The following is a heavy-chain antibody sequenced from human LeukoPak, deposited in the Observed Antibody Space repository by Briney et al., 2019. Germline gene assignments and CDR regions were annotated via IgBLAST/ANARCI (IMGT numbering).Heavy chain of an antibody. D-gene: IGHD2-2*01. V-gene: IGHV4-59*12. CDR1: GGSISSYY. CDR2: IYYSGST. J-gene: IGHJ4*02. CDR3: ARGAIKYCSSTSCSRHFDY. Sequence: SETLSLTCTVSGGSISSYYWSWIRQPPGKGLEWIGYIYYSGSTNYNPSLKSRVTISLDTSKNQFSLKLSSVTAADTAVYYCARGAIKYCSSTSCSRHFDYWGQGTLVTVSS.